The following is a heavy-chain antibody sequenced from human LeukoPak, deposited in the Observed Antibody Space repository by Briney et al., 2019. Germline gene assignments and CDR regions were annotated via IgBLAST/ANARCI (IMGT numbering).Heavy chain of an antibody. Sequence: PGGSLRLSCAASGFTFSNYGMHWVRQAPGKGLEWVAVLANDGRDKRYADSVRGRFTISRDNSENTLYLQMNSLKSEDTAVYYCAKDGTPGAAAYYFDYWGQGTLVTASS. J-gene: IGHJ4*02. CDR2: LANDGRDK. V-gene: IGHV3-30*18. D-gene: IGHD2-2*01. CDR1: GFTFSNYG. CDR3: AKDGTPGAAAYYFDY.